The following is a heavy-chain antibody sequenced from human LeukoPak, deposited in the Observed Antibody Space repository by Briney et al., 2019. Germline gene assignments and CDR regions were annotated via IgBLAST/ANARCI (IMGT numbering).Heavy chain of an antibody. V-gene: IGHV1-8*03. CDR3: ARDLYSYGYLFTDY. D-gene: IGHD5-18*01. CDR2: MNPNSGNT. Sequence: ASVKVSCKASGYTFTSYAMNWVRRAPGQGLEWMGWMNPNSGNTGYAQKFQGRVTITRNTSISTAYMELSSLRSEDTAVYYCARDLYSYGYLFTDYWGQGTLVTVSS. J-gene: IGHJ4*02. CDR1: GYTFTSYA.